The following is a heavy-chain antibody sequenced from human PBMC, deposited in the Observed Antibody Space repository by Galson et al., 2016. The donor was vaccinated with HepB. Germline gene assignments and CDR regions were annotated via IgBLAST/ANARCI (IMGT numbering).Heavy chain of an antibody. Sequence: SLRLSCAASGFTATDYNMNWLRQVPGRGLEWISTITTWDITHYADSVKGRFTMSRDRDRNSVVLQMTGLGVDNTAVYYCAGCVTFSQCSWFRPWGQGTLVIVSS. CDR3: AGCVTFSQCSWFRP. CDR1: GFTATDYN. CDR2: ITTWDIT. J-gene: IGHJ5*02. V-gene: IGHV3-69-1*01. D-gene: IGHD2-21*02.